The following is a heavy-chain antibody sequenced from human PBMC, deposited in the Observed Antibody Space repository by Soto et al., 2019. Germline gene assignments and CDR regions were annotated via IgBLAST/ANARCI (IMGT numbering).Heavy chain of an antibody. V-gene: IGHV3-15*01. CDR1: GFSFSNVW. Sequence: EVQLVESGGGLVKPGGSLRLSCAASGFSFSNVWMSWVRHAPGKGLEWVGRIKSKTDGGTKDYAAPVKGRFTISRDDSKTTLYLQMNSLKTEDTAVYYCSFQESTTVSMFEYWGQGTLVTVSS. D-gene: IGHD4-17*01. J-gene: IGHJ4*02. CDR3: SFQESTTVSMFEY. CDR2: IKSKTDGGTK.